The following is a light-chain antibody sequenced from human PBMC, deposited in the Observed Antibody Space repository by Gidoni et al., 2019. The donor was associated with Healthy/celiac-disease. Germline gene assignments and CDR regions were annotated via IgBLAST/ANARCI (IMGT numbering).Light chain of an antibody. V-gene: IGKV2-30*01. CDR2: KVS. CDR1: QGLVYSDGNIY. Sequence: DVVMTQSPRSLPVTLGQPASISCRSSQGLVYSDGNIYLNWFQQRPGQSPRRLIYKVSNRDSGVPDRFSGSGSGTDFTLKISRVEAEDVGVYYCMQGTHWPWTFGQGTKVEIK. CDR3: MQGTHWPWT. J-gene: IGKJ1*01.